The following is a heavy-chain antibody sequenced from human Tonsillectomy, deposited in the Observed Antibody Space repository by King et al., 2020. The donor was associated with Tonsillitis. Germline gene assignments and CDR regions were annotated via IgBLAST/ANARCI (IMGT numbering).Heavy chain of an antibody. CDR2: ISDDGNTK. Sequence: VQLVESGGGVVQPGRSLRLSCAGSGFIFSTYAVHWVRQPPGKGLAWVAVISDDGNTKYYADSVKGRFTISRDNSRNPLYLQMNSLRAEDTAVYYCSRDSHKYSASWSYAFHIWGQGTMVTVSS. J-gene: IGHJ3*02. D-gene: IGHD6-13*01. CDR3: SRDSHKYSASWSYAFHI. CDR1: GFIFSTYA. V-gene: IGHV3-30-3*01.